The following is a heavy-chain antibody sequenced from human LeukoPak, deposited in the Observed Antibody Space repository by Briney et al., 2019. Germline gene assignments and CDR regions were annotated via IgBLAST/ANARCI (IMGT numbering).Heavy chain of an antibody. J-gene: IGHJ4*02. CDR1: GFNFSYYA. CDR2: VSYDGNDG. V-gene: IGHV3-30*18. D-gene: IGHD1-1*01. CDR3: AKLAWNDGSYYFDY. Sequence: GGSLRLSCIGAGFNFSYYAIYWVRQAPGKGLEWVAVVSYDGNDGYYADSVKGRFSISRDNSQNTVTLQMNNLRGDDTAIYYCAKLAWNDGSYYFDYWGQGALVTVSS.